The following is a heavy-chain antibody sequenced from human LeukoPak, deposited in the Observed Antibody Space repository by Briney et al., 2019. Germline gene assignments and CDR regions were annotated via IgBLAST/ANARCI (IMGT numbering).Heavy chain of an antibody. V-gene: IGHV1-46*01. CDR1: GYTFTSYY. D-gene: IGHD3-22*01. CDR2: TNPSGGST. J-gene: IGHJ4*02. Sequence: VASVKVSCKASGYTFTSYYMHWVRQAPGQGLEWMGITNPSGGSTSYAQKFQGRVTMTRDTSTSTVYMELSSLRSEDTAVYYCARDAARYYYDSSGYYLPDYWGQGTLVTVSS. CDR3: ARDAARYYYDSSGYYLPDY.